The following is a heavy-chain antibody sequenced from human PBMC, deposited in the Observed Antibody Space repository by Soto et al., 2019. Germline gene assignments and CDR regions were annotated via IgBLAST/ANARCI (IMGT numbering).Heavy chain of an antibody. CDR1: GYTFTSYG. V-gene: IGHV1-18*01. Sequence: ASVKVSCKASGYTFTSYGISWVRQAPGQGLEWMGWISAYNGNTNYAQKLQGRVTMTTDTSTSTAYMELRSLRSDDTAVYYCARGRGGYCSGGSCYPGSGFDYWGQGTLVTVSS. CDR2: ISAYNGNT. J-gene: IGHJ4*02. CDR3: ARGRGGYCSGGSCYPGSGFDY. D-gene: IGHD2-15*01.